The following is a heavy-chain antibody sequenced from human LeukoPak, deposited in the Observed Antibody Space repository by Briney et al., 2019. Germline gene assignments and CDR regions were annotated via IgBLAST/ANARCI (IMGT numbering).Heavy chain of an antibody. J-gene: IGHJ3*02. Sequence: SETLSLTCTVSGGSISSYYWSWIRQPPWKGLEWIGYIYYSGSTYYNPSLRSRVTISLDTPKNQFSLKLSSVTAADTAVYYCARGGIAALGDAFDIWGQGTMVTVSS. CDR3: ARGGIAALGDAFDI. CDR2: IYYSGST. V-gene: IGHV4-59*01. D-gene: IGHD6-13*01. CDR1: GGSISSYY.